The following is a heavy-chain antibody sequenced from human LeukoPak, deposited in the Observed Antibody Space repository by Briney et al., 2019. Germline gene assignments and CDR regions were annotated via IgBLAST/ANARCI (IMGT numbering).Heavy chain of an antibody. CDR2: IYHSGST. J-gene: IGHJ3*02. D-gene: IGHD3-22*01. CDR3: ARDWMSSGSSDAFDI. Sequence: PSETLSLTCTVSGYSISSGYYWGWIRQPPGKGLEWIGSIYHSGSTYYNPSLKSRVTISVDTSKNQFSLKLSSVTAADTAVYYCARDWMSSGSSDAFDIRGQGTMVTVSS. CDR1: GYSISSGYY. V-gene: IGHV4-38-2*02.